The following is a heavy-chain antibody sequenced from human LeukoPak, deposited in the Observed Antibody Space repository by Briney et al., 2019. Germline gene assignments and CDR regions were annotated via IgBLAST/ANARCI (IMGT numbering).Heavy chain of an antibody. Sequence: GGSLRLSCVASGFTFSGSAMHWVRQASGKGLEWVARIRSKAGSYATEYAASVKGRFTISKEDSKNTAYLQMNSLKTEDTAVYYCTGGTTVTTLDYWGQGTLVTVSS. CDR3: TGGTTVTTLDY. CDR2: IRSKAGSYAT. D-gene: IGHD4-17*01. CDR1: GFTFSGSA. V-gene: IGHV3-73*01. J-gene: IGHJ4*02.